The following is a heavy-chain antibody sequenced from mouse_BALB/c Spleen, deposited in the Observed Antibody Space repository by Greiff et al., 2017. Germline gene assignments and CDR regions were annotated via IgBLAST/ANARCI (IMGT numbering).Heavy chain of an antibody. V-gene: IGHV3-2*02. CDR3: ARITTVVGSFDY. D-gene: IGHD1-1*01. Sequence: EVKLVESGPGLVKPSQSLSLTCTVTGYSITSDYAWNWIRQFPGNKLEWMGYRSYSGSTSYNPSLQSRISITRNTSKNQFFLQLNSVTTEDTATYYCARITTVVGSFDYWGQGTTLTVSS. CDR1: GYSITSDYA. J-gene: IGHJ2*01. CDR2: RSYSGST.